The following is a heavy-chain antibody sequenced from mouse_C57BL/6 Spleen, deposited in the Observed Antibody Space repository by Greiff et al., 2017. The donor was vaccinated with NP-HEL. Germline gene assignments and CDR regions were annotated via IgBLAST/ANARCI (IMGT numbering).Heavy chain of an antibody. D-gene: IGHD1-1*02. V-gene: IGHV1-80*01. CDR2: LYPGDGDT. J-gene: IGHJ3*01. CDR1: GYAFSSYW. Sequence: VQLQESGAELVKPGASVKISCKASGYAFSSYWMNWVKQRPGKGLEWIGQLYPGDGDTNYNGKFKGKATLTADKSSSTAYMQLSSLTSEDSAVYFWARRGYYGSWFAYWGQGTLVTVSA. CDR3: ARRGYYGSWFAY.